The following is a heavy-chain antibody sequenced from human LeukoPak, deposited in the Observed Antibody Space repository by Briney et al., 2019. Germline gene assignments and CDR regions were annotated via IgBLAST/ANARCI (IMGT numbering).Heavy chain of an antibody. Sequence: GGSLRLSCAASGFTFSSYSMNWVRQAPGKGLGWVSSISSSSSYIYYADSVKGRFTISRDNAKNSLYLQMNSLRAEDTAVYYCARESIAAAGTIDYWGQGTLVTVSS. V-gene: IGHV3-21*01. J-gene: IGHJ4*02. CDR2: ISSSSSYI. D-gene: IGHD6-13*01. CDR1: GFTFSSYS. CDR3: ARESIAAAGTIDY.